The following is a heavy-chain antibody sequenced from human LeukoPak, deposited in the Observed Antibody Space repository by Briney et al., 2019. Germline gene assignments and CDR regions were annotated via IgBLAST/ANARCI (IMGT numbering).Heavy chain of an antibody. V-gene: IGHV4-59*01. CDR1: GGSISSFY. D-gene: IGHD3-9*01. CDR3: ARSDDILTGYAFDI. CDR2: VYYSGST. Sequence: RSSETLSLTCTVSGGSISSFYWSWIRQPPGKALEWIGYVYYSGSTNYNPSLKSRVTISVDTSKKQFSLKLSSVTAADTAVYYCARSDDILTGYAFDIWGQGTMVTVSS. J-gene: IGHJ3*02.